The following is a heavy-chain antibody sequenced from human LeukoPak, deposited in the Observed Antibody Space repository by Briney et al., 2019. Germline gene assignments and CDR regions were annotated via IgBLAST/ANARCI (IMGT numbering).Heavy chain of an antibody. CDR1: GFTFSSYS. V-gene: IGHV3-21*01. Sequence: GGSLRLSCAASGFTFSSYSMNWLRQAPGKGLEWVSSFSSDGSYIYYADSVKGRFSISRDTAKNSLYLQMNSLGVDDTAVYYCARDHGRGSTDYFDYWGQGTLVTVSS. CDR2: FSSDGSYI. D-gene: IGHD3-10*01. J-gene: IGHJ4*02. CDR3: ARDHGRGSTDYFDY.